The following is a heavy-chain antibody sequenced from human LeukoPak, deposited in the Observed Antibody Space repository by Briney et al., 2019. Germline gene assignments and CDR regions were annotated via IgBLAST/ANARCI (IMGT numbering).Heavy chain of an antibody. CDR3: ARVRYSYGYAFDI. D-gene: IGHD5-18*01. CDR2: ISGGGSPI. J-gene: IGHJ3*02. V-gene: IGHV3-11*04. CDR1: GFTFSDYY. Sequence: GGSLRLSCAASGFTFSDYYMSWIRQAPGKGLEWVSYISGGGSPIYYADSVRGRFTISRDNANNSLYLQVNSLRAEDTAVYYCARVRYSYGYAFDIWGQGTMVTVSS.